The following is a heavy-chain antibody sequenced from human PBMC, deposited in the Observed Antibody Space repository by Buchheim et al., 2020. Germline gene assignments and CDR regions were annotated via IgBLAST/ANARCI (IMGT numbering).Heavy chain of an antibody. CDR3: ATLGTQPFDY. CDR1: GFTFSNYW. V-gene: IGHV3-7*01. J-gene: IGHJ4*02. D-gene: IGHD1-14*01. CDR2: ISADGAGADQ. Sequence: EVQLVESGGGLVQPGGSLRLSCAASGFTFSNYWMTWVRQAPGKGLEWVAHISADGAGADQYFADSVRGRFTVSRDNAKNTLYLQMNSLRAEDTAVYYCATLGTQPFDYWGQGTL.